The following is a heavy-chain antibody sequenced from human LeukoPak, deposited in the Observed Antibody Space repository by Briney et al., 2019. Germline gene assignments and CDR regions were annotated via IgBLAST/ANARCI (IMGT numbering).Heavy chain of an antibody. CDR1: GGSISSSSYY. V-gene: IGHV4-61*02. J-gene: IGHJ6*03. D-gene: IGHD6-13*01. CDR3: AREAIDPSSSYYYYMDV. Sequence: SETLSLTCTVSGGSISSSSYYWSWTRQPAGKGLEWIGRIYTSGSTNYNPSLKSRVTMSVDTSKNQFSLKLSSVTAADTAVYYCAREAIDPSSSYYYYMDVWGKGTTVTISS. CDR2: IYTSGST.